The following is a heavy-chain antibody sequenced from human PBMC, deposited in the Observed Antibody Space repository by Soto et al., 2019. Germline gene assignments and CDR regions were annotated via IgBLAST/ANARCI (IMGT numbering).Heavy chain of an antibody. J-gene: IGHJ4*02. CDR3: ARERGGYSYGDY. Sequence: QVQLVQSGAEVKKPGALVKVSCKPSGYTFISYGITWVRQAPGQGLEWMGWVNIYEGTTNYAQKFQGRVTMTTDTSTSTVYLELRSLRSDDTAIYYCARERGGYSYGDYWGQGTLVTVSS. CDR2: VNIYEGTT. V-gene: IGHV1-18*01. CDR1: GYTFISYG. D-gene: IGHD5-18*01.